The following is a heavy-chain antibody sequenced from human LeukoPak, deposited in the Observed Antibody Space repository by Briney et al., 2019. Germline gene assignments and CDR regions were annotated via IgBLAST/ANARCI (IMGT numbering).Heavy chain of an antibody. D-gene: IGHD1-7*01. CDR2: ISSSSSTI. V-gene: IGHV3-48*01. CDR1: GFTFINAW. Sequence: GGSLRLSCAASGFTFINAWMNWVRQAPGKGLEWVSYISSSSSTIYYADSVKGRFTISRDNAKNSLYLQMNSLRAEDTAVYYCARSSRELGGYAPWELMPPFDYWGQGTLVTVSS. J-gene: IGHJ4*02. CDR3: ARSSRELGGYAPWELMPPFDY.